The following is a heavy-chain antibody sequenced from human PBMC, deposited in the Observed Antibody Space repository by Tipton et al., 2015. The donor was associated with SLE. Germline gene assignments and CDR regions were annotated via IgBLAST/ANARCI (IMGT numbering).Heavy chain of an antibody. D-gene: IGHD2-15*01. CDR3: TRDRTPDYYYYYMDV. J-gene: IGHJ6*03. CDR2: ISSTGST. Sequence: TLSLTCTVSGVSISSSRYYSSWSWIRQSAGKGLEWIGRISSTGSTNYNPSLKSRVTMSVDTSENQFSLRVTSVTAADSAIYYCTRDRTPDYYYYYMDVWGKRTTVTVSS. V-gene: IGHV4-61*02. CDR1: GVSISSSRYYSS.